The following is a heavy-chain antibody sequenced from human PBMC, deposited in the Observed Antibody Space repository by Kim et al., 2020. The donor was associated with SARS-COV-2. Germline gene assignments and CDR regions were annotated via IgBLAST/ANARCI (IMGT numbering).Heavy chain of an antibody. D-gene: IGHD5-12*01. Sequence: ASVKVSCKSSGNTFSEYYVHWVRQAPGQGLEWMGWISPNSGDTEYGQKFRGRVTMTRDTSITTVYMELIRLRSDDMAVYYCAREGKGLAKYYYYGLNVWGQGTTVTVSS. CDR1: GNTFSEYY. CDR3: AREGKGLAKYYYYGLNV. J-gene: IGHJ6*02. CDR2: ISPNSGDT. V-gene: IGHV1-2*02.